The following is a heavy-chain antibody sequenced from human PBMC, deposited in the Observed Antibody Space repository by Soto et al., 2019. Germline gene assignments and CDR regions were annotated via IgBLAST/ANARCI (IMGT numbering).Heavy chain of an antibody. J-gene: IGHJ6*02. D-gene: IGHD3-3*01. CDR3: ARFDLRITIFGVVIPHGDYYYGMDV. V-gene: IGHV1-8*01. Sequence: ASVKVSCKASGYTFTRYDINWVRQATGQGLEWMGWMNPNSGNTGYAQKFQGRVTMTRNTSISTAYMELSSLRSEDTAVYYCARFDLRITIFGVVIPHGDYYYGMDVWGQGTTVTVSS. CDR2: MNPNSGNT. CDR1: GYTFTRYD.